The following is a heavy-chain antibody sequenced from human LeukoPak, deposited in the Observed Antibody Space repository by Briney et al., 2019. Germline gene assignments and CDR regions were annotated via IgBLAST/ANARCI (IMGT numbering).Heavy chain of an antibody. V-gene: IGHV3-30-3*01. CDR1: GFTFSSYA. J-gene: IGHJ4*02. CDR2: ISYDGSNK. Sequence: PGGSLRLSCAASGFTFSSYAMHWVRQAPGKGPEWVAVISYDGSNKYYADSVKGRFSISRDNAKNSLYLQMNSLRVEDTAVYYCARPSYNSGSFFDYWGQGSLVTVS. D-gene: IGHD3-10*01. CDR3: ARPSYNSGSFFDY.